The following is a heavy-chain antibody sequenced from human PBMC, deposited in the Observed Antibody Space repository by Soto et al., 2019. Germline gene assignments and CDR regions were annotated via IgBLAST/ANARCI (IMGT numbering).Heavy chain of an antibody. D-gene: IGHD3-16*02. J-gene: IGHJ2*01. CDR3: ARVALGELSFRFFDL. V-gene: IGHV4-31*03. CDR2: IYYSGST. CDR1: GGSISSGGYY. Sequence: QVQLQESGPGLVQPSQTLSLTCTVSGGSISSGGYYWSWIRQHPGKGLEWIGYIYYSGSTYYNPSLKSRVTISVDTSKNQFSLKLSSVTAADTAVNYCARVALGELSFRFFDLWGRGTLVTVSS.